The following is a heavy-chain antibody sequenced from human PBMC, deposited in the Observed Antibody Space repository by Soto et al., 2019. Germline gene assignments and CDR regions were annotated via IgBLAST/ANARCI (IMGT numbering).Heavy chain of an antibody. CDR1: GFSLSTSGMC. CDR3: ARTGKQYCSGGSCYGYYYYYYMDV. Sequence: SGPTLVNPTQTLTLTCTFSGFSLSTSGMCVSWIRQPPGKALEWLARIDWDDDKYYSTSLKTRLTISKDTSKNQVVLTMTNMDPVDTATYYCARTGKQYCSGGSCYGYYYYYYMDVWGKGTTVTVSS. V-gene: IGHV2-70*11. D-gene: IGHD2-15*01. CDR2: IDWDDDK. J-gene: IGHJ6*03.